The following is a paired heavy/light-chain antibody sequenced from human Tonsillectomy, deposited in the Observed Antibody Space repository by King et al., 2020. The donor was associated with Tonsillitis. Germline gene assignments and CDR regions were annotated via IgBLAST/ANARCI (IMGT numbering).Light chain of an antibody. CDR1: QGIRND. Sequence: DIQMSQSPSSLSASVGDRVTITCRASQGIRNDLGWYQQKPGKAPKRLIYTASSLQSGVPSRFSGSGSGTEFTLTISSLQPEDFATYYCLQHNTYPFTFGQGTKLEIK. V-gene: IGKV1-17*01. CDR2: TAS. J-gene: IGKJ2*01. CDR3: LQHNTYPFT.
Heavy chain of an antibody. CDR2: ISYTGNTR. D-gene: IGHD3-9*01. CDR3: SRDNDIPEDRDAFDF. J-gene: IGHJ3*01. V-gene: IGHV3-33*01. Sequence: QVKLVESGGRVVQPGRSLRLSCAASGFTFMNYGMHWVRQAPGKGLEWVAFISYTGNTRHYADSVKGRFTISRDDSRNTLFLQMSSLRGEDTAVYYCSRDNDIPEDRDAFDFWGQGTLVTVSS. CDR1: GFTFMNYG.